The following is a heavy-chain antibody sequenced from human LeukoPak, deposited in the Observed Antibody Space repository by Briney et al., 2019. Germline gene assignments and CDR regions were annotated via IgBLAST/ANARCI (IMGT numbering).Heavy chain of an antibody. J-gene: IGHJ3*02. Sequence: GGSLRLSCAASGFTFSSYGMHWVRQAPGKGLEWVAVISYDGSNKYYADSVKGRFTISRDNSKNTLYLQMNSLRAEDTAVYYCAKDEKGYYHDTSGYPDAFDIWGQGTMVTVSS. CDR2: ISYDGSNK. CDR3: AKDEKGYYHDTSGYPDAFDI. CDR1: GFTFSSYG. D-gene: IGHD3-22*01. V-gene: IGHV3-30*18.